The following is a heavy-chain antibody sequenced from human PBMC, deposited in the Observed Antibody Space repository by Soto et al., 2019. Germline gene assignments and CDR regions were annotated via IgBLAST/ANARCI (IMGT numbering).Heavy chain of an antibody. D-gene: IGHD3-22*01. CDR2: INAGNGNT. CDR1: GYTFTSYA. Sequence: QVQLVQSGAEVKKPGASVKVSCKASGYTFTSYAMHWVRQAPGQRLEWMGWINAGNGNTKYSQMFQGRVTITRDTSATTXYXELXSLRSEDTAVYYCASSYYYDSSGYSSLYYYYGMDVWGQGTTVTVSS. J-gene: IGHJ6*02. V-gene: IGHV1-3*01. CDR3: ASSYYYDSSGYSSLYYYYGMDV.